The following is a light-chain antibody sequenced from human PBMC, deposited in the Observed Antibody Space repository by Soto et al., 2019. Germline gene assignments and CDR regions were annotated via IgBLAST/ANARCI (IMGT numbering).Light chain of an antibody. CDR2: EVN. V-gene: IGLV2-8*01. J-gene: IGLJ1*01. CDR3: SSHAGSKRV. Sequence: QSVLTQPPSASGAPGQSVTISCPGTSSDVGGYNYVSWYQQHPGKAPKLMIYEVNKRPSGVPDRFSGSKSGNTASLTVSGLQAEDEGDYYCSSHAGSKRVFGTGTKVTVL. CDR1: SSDVGGYNY.